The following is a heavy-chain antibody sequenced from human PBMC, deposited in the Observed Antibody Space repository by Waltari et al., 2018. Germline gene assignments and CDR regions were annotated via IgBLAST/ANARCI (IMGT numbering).Heavy chain of an antibody. V-gene: IGHV4-61*09. CDR2: IYTSGST. J-gene: IGHJ6*02. CDR1: GGSISSGSYY. Sequence: QVQLQESGPGLVKPSQTLSLTCTVSGGSISSGSYYWSWIRQPAGKGLEWIGYIYTSGSTNYNPSLKSRVTISVDTSKNQFSLKLSSVTAADTAVYYCARDLYSSGWYRDGMDVWGQGTTVTVSS. CDR3: ARDLYSSGWYRDGMDV. D-gene: IGHD6-19*01.